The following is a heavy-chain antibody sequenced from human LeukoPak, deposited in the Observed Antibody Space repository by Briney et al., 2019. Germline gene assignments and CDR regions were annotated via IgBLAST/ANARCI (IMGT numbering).Heavy chain of an antibody. CDR2: ISAYNGNT. J-gene: IGHJ6*02. CDR3: ARDRWSDYYYYYGMDV. Sequence: ASVTVSYTASGYTLTSYGISWVRQAPGQGLEWMGWISAYNGNTNYAQKIQDRVTMTTDTSTSTAYMELRSLRSDETAVYYCARDRWSDYYYYYGMDVWGQGTTVTVSS. D-gene: IGHD3-3*01. V-gene: IGHV1-18*01. CDR1: GYTLTSYG.